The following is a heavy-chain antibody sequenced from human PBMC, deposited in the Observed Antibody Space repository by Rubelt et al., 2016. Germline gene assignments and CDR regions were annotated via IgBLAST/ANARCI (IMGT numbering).Heavy chain of an antibody. J-gene: IGHJ5*02. CDR2: ISPYNGKT. D-gene: IGHD2/OR15-2a*01. Sequence: QVQLVQSGAEVKNPGASVKVSCKTSGYIFTNHGINWMRQVPGERLAWMGSISPYNGKTVYAQNLQGRVTMTTETSTNTAYMELTNLKSEDTAVYFCARGNSVSRNWFDPWGQGTLVFVSS. CDR1: GYIFTNHG. CDR3: ARGNSVSRNWFDP. V-gene: IGHV1-18*01.